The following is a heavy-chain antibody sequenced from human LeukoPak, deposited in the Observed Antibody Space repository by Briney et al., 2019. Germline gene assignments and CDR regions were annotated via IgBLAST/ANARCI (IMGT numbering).Heavy chain of an antibody. D-gene: IGHD1-26*01. CDR1: AGSISSSNYH. J-gene: IGHJ4*02. V-gene: IGHV4-39*01. CDR3: ARLTVGATAVDC. Sequence: SETLSLTCTVSAGSISSSNYHWGWIRQPPGRGLEWIGTIYYSGSTFYNPSLKSRVTISVDPSKNQFSLKLSSMTAAGTAVYYCARLTVGATAVDCWGQGTLVTVSS. CDR2: IYYSGST.